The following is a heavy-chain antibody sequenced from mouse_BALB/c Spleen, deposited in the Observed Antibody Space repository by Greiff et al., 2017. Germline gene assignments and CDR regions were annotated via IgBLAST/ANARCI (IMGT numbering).Heavy chain of an antibody. CDR1: GYTFTSYW. Sequence: VQLQQPGAELVKPGASVKLSCKASGYTFTSYWMPWVKQRPGQGLEWIGEINPSNGRTNYNEKFKSKATLTVDKSSSTAYMQLSSLTSEDSAVYYCASPRGSHFDYWGQGTTLTVSS. CDR2: INPSNGRT. D-gene: IGHD1-1*01. V-gene: IGHV1S81*02. CDR3: ASPRGSHFDY. J-gene: IGHJ2*01.